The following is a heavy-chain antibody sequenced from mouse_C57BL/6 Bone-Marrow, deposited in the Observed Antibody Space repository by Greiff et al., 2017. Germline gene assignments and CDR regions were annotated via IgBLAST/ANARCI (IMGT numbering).Heavy chain of an antibody. CDR1: GYTFTSYW. J-gene: IGHJ3*01. CDR2: IHPNSGST. V-gene: IGHV1-64*01. Sequence: QVQLQQPGAELVKPGASVKLSCKASGYTFTSYWMHWVKQRPGQGLEWIGMIHPNSGSTNYNEKFQSKATLTVDKSSSTAYMQLSSLTSEDSAVYYCARDYGSSYSFAYWGQGTLVTVSA. CDR3: ARDYGSSYSFAY. D-gene: IGHD1-1*01.